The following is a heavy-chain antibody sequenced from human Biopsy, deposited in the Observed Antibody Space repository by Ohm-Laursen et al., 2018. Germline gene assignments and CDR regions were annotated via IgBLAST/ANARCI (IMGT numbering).Heavy chain of an antibody. D-gene: IGHD2-8*01. CDR3: ARDPLNGHKHFDY. V-gene: IGHV1-2*02. Sequence: ASVKASCKASSYTFTDHNIHWMRQAPGQGLEWLGYINCKTGATNYAQKFQGTVTMTRDTSISTAYLALGSLRSADTAIYYCARDPLNGHKHFDYWGQGSLVIVSS. CDR2: INCKTGAT. CDR1: SYTFTDHN. J-gene: IGHJ4*02.